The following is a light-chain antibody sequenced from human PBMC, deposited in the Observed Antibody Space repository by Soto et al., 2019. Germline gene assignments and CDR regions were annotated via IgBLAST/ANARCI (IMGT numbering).Light chain of an antibody. CDR1: QSFSTN. CDR3: QQYNNWPPT. CDR2: GAS. V-gene: IGKV3-15*01. J-gene: IGKJ1*01. Sequence: EIVMTQSPATLSVSPGERATLSCRASQSFSTNLAWYQQKPGQAPRLLLYGASTRATGIPARFSGSGSGTEFTLTISSLQSEDFAVYYCQQYNNWPPTFGQGTKVDIK.